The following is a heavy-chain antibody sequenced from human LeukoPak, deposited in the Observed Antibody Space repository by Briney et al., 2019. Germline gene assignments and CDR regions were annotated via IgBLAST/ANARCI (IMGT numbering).Heavy chain of an antibody. D-gene: IGHD5-18*01. J-gene: IGHJ4*02. CDR3: ARRERFTYGSFDL. CDR2: IYPGDSDT. Sequence: GESLKISCRGSGYSFTTYWIGWVRQMPGKGLEWMGIIYPGDSDTRYSPSFQGQVTISADKSISTAYLQWSTLQASDTAMHYCARRERFTYGSFDLLGQGTLVTVSS. V-gene: IGHV5-51*01. CDR1: GYSFTTYW.